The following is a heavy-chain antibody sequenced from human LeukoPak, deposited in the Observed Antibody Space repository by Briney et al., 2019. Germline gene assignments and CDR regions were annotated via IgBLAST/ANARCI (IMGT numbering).Heavy chain of an antibody. D-gene: IGHD3-22*01. J-gene: IGHJ2*01. Sequence: GGSLRLSCAASGFTFSSYGMHRVRQAPGKGLEWVAFIRYDGSNKYYADSVKGRFTISRDNSKNTLYLQMNSLRTEDTAVYYCARSYYYDTAWYFDLWGRGTLVTVSS. V-gene: IGHV3-30*02. CDR3: ARSYYYDTAWYFDL. CDR2: IRYDGSNK. CDR1: GFTFSSYG.